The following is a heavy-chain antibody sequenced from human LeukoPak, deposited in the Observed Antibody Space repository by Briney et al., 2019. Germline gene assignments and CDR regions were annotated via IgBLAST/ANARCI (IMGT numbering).Heavy chain of an antibody. CDR1: GGSISSGGYY. D-gene: IGHD6-19*01. V-gene: IGHV4-30-2*01. CDR3: ARSPGYSSGWLNSYNWFDP. J-gene: IGHJ5*02. CDR2: INHSGST. Sequence: PSQTLSLTCTVSGGSISSGGYYWSWIRQPPGKGLEWIGEINHSGSTNYNPSLKSRVTISADTSKNQFSLKLSSVTAADTAVYYCARSPGYSSGWLNSYNWFDPWGQGTLVTVSS.